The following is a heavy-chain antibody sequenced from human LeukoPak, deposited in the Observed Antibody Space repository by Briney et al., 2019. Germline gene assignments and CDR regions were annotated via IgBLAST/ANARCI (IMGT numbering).Heavy chain of an antibody. CDR2: INSDGSAT. CDR3: ASDSPYYGMDV. J-gene: IGHJ6*02. V-gene: IGHV3-74*01. Sequence: VXXVPGKXXXWVSRINSDGSATIYADSVRGRFTISRDNAKNTLYLQMSGLRVEDTAVYHCASDSPYYGMDVWGQGTTVTVSS.